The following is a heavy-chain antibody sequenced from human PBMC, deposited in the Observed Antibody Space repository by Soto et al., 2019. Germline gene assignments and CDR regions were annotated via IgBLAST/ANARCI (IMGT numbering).Heavy chain of an antibody. Sequence: PGGSLRLSCTASGFTFGDYAMSWVRQAPGKGLEWVGFIRSKAYGGTTEYAASVKGRFTISRDDSKSIAYLQMNSLKTEDTAVYYCTRDQVSSGYYSWYFDYWGQGTLVTVSS. CDR2: IRSKAYGGTT. D-gene: IGHD3-22*01. V-gene: IGHV3-49*04. CDR3: TRDQVSSGYYSWYFDY. CDR1: GFTFGDYA. J-gene: IGHJ4*02.